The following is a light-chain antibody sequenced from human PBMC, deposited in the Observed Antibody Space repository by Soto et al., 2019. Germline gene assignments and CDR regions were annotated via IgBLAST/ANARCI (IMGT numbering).Light chain of an antibody. CDR1: QSVTNY. CDR3: QQRSNWPSGT. J-gene: IGKJ1*01. CDR2: DAS. Sequence: EIVLTQSPATLSLSPGERATLSCRASQSVTNYLAWYQQNPGQAPRLLIYDASNRATGIPARCSGSGSGTDFTLTISSLEPEDFAVYYCQQRSNWPSGTFGQGTKVEIK. V-gene: IGKV3-11*01.